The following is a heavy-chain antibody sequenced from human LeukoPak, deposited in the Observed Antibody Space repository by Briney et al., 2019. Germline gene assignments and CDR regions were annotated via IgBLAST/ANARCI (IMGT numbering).Heavy chain of an antibody. CDR3: ARDGTMVRGVIKDYYYYYMDV. J-gene: IGHJ6*03. Sequence: GGSLRLSCAASGFTFRDYYMSWIRQAPGKGLECVSYISLTGSTISYADSLKGRFTISRDNAKNSLYLQMNSLRAEDTAVYYCARDGTMVRGVIKDYYYYYMDVWGKGTTVTISS. CDR1: GFTFRDYY. V-gene: IGHV3-11*04. D-gene: IGHD3-10*01. CDR2: ISLTGSTI.